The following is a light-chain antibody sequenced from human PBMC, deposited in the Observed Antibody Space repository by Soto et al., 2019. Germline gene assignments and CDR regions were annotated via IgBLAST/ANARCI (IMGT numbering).Light chain of an antibody. V-gene: IGLV2-8*01. J-gene: IGLJ3*02. CDR3: SSYAGSNNFWV. CDR2: EVS. Sequence: QSVLTQPPSASGSPGQSVTISCTGTSSDVGGYNYVSWYQQHPGKAPKLMIYEVSKRPSGVPDRFSGSKSGNTASLTVSGLQAEDEADYYCSSYAGSNNFWVFGGGTKLPVL. CDR1: SSDVGGYNY.